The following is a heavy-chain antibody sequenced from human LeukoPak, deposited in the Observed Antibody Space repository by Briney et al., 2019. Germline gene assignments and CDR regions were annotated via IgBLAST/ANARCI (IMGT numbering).Heavy chain of an antibody. CDR1: GYTFTSYG. Sequence: ASVKVSCKASGYTFTSYGISWVRQAPGQGLEWMGWISAYNGNTNYAQKLQGRVTMTTDTSTSTAYMELRSLRSDDTAVYYCAGEFASRYIDAFDIWGQGTMVTVSS. V-gene: IGHV1-18*01. CDR3: AGEFASRYIDAFDI. D-gene: IGHD5-24*01. CDR2: ISAYNGNT. J-gene: IGHJ3*02.